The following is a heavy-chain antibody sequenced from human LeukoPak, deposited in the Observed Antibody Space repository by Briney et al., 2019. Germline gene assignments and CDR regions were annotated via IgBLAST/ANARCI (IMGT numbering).Heavy chain of an antibody. CDR3: AKDTNTRYYYYYGMDV. CDR1: GFTFYDYA. D-gene: IGHD4/OR15-4a*01. J-gene: IGHJ6*02. Sequence: GGSLRLSCAASGFTFYDYAMHWVRHAPGKGLEWVSGISWNSGSIVYADSVKGRFPISTDNAKHSLYLQMNSLRAEDTALYYCAKDTNTRYYYYYGMDVWGQGTTVTVSS. V-gene: IGHV3-9*01. CDR2: ISWNSGSI.